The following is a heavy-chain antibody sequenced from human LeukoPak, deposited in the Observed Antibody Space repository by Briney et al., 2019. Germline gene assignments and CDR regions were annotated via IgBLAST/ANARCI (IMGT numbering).Heavy chain of an antibody. CDR3: ARDQGGPIYFDY. Sequence: ASVKVSCKASGGTFSSYAISWVRQAPGQGLEWMGGIIPIFGTANYAQKFQGRVTITADESTSTAYMELSSLRSEDTAVYYCARDQGGPIYFDYWGQGTLVTVSS. D-gene: IGHD2-15*01. CDR2: IIPIFGTA. V-gene: IGHV1-69*13. CDR1: GGTFSSYA. J-gene: IGHJ4*02.